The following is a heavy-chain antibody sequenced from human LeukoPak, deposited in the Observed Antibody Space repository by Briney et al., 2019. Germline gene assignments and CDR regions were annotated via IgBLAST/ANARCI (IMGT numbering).Heavy chain of an antibody. CDR1: GFTFSSYS. V-gene: IGHV3-21*01. CDR3: ARDQERYCSSTSCYGGRAFDI. D-gene: IGHD2-2*01. Sequence: GGSLRLSCAASGFTFSSYSMNWVRQAPGKGLEWVSSISSSSSYIYYADSVKGRFTISRDNAKNSLYLQMNSLRAEDTAVYYCARDQERYCSSTSCYGGRAFDIWGQGTMVTVSS. CDR2: ISSSSSYI. J-gene: IGHJ3*02.